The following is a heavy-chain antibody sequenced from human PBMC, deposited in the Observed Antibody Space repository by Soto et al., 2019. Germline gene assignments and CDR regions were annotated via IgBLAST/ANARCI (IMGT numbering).Heavy chain of an antibody. CDR3: AKDEVGAVYYYYYGMDV. CDR1: GYTFTSYG. CDR2: ISAYNGNT. J-gene: IGHJ6*02. Sequence: VSCKASGYTFTSYGISWVRQAPGQGFEWMGWISAYNGNTNYAQKLQGRVTMTTDTSTSTAYMELRSLRSDDTAVYYCAKDEVGAVYYYYYGMDVWGQGTTVTVSS. V-gene: IGHV1-18*01. D-gene: IGHD1-26*01.